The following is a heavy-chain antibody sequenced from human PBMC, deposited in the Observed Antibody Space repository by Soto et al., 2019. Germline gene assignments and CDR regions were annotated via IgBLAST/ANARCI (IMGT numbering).Heavy chain of an antibody. CDR1: EDTFSNYA. V-gene: IGHV1-69*06. CDR2: IIPIFGTA. CDR3: ACSKFESGAYYYWYLGL. J-gene: IGHJ2*01. D-gene: IGHD3-22*01. Sequence: SVKVSCKASEDTFSNYAISWVRQAPGQGLEWMGGIIPIFGTANYAQKFQGRVTITADTSANTGYLELSSLRSEDTAVYYCACSKFESGAYYYWYLGLWGRGTQVTVSS.